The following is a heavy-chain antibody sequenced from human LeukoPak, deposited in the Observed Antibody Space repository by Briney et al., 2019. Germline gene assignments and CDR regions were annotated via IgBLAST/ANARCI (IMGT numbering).Heavy chain of an antibody. V-gene: IGHV3-74*01. CDR3: ARPHDSSGYYRPFDY. CDR1: GFTFSTYW. J-gene: IGHJ4*02. D-gene: IGHD3-22*01. CDR2: INTVGSSA. Sequence: GGSLRLSCAASGFTFSTYWMHWVRQAPGKGLVWVSHINTVGSSATYADSVKGRFTISRDNAKNSLSLQMNSLRAEDTAVYYCARPHDSSGYYRPFDYWGQGTLVTVSS.